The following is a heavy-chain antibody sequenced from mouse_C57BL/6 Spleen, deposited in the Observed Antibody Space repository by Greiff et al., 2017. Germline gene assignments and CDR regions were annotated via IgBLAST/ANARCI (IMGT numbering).Heavy chain of an antibody. J-gene: IGHJ1*03. V-gene: IGHV3-6*01. CDR1: GYSITSGYY. CDR2: ISYDGSN. Sequence: VQLQESGPGLVKPSQSLSLTCSVTGYSITSGYYWNWIRQFPGNKLEWMGYISYDGSNNYNPSLKNRISITRDTSKNQVFLKLNSVTTEDTATYYCARDYDYLWYFDVWGTGTTVTVSS. CDR3: ARDYDYLWYFDV. D-gene: IGHD2-4*01.